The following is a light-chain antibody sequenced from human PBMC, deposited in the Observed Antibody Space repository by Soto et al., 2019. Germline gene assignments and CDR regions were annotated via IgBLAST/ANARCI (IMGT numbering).Light chain of an antibody. CDR3: CAYAGTSTLWL. V-gene: IGLV2-11*01. J-gene: IGLJ3*02. CDR2: DVN. Sequence: QSVLTQPSSVSGSPGQSVTFSCTGTSGDVGGYNFVSWFQQHPGEAPKLMVYDVNKRPSGVPDRFSGSKSGNTASLTISGLQAEDEAVYYCCAYAGTSTLWLFGGGTKLTVL. CDR1: SGDVGGYNF.